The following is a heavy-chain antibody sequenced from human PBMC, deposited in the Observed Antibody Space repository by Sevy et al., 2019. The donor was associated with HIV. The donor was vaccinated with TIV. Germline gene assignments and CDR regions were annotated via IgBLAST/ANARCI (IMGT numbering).Heavy chain of an antibody. V-gene: IGHV3-7*01. CDR3: ARAGCSSTSCYISGGPTDY. CDR2: IKQDGSEK. Sequence: VGSLRLSCAASGFTFSSYWMSWVRQAPGKGLEWVANIKQDGSEKYYVDSVKGRFTISRDNAKNSLYLQMNSLRAEDTAVYYCARAGCSSTSCYISGGPTDYWGQGTLVTVSS. J-gene: IGHJ4*02. D-gene: IGHD2-2*02. CDR1: GFTFSSYW.